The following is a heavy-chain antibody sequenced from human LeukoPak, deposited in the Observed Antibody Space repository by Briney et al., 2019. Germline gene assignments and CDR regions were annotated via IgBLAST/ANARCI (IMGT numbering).Heavy chain of an antibody. D-gene: IGHD2-2*01. CDR3: ARDTPVVVPSHFDY. V-gene: IGHV3-7*01. CDR1: GFTFSSYW. CDR2: IKQGGSEK. J-gene: IGHJ4*02. Sequence: GGSLRLSCAASGFTFSSYWMSWVRQAPGKGLEWVANIKQGGSEKYYVDSVKGLFTISRDNAKNSLYLQMNSLRAEDTAVYYCARDTPVVVPSHFDYWGQGTLVTVSS.